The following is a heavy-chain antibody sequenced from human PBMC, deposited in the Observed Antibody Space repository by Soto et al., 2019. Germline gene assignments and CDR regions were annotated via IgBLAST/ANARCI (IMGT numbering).Heavy chain of an antibody. V-gene: IGHV4-31*03. CDR1: GGSISSGGYY. D-gene: IGHD3-10*01. Sequence: SETLSLTCTVSGGSISSGGYYWSWIRQHPGKGLEWIGYIYYSGSTYYNPSLKSRVTISVDTSKNQFSLKLSSVTAADTAVYYCARKMVRGVNHYYYAMDVWGQGTTLTVSS. J-gene: IGHJ6*02. CDR2: IYYSGST. CDR3: ARKMVRGVNHYYYAMDV.